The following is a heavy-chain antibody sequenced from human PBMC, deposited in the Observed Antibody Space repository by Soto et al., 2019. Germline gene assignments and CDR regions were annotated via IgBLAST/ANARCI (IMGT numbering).Heavy chain of an antibody. V-gene: IGHV1-18*01. D-gene: IGHD3-22*01. CDR3: ARDGDALYYDSSGYYDARDY. Sequence: QVQLVPSGAEVKKPGASVKVSCKASGYTFTSYGISWVRQAPGQGLEWMGWISAYNGNTNYAQKLQGRVTMTTDTSTSTAYRELRSLRSDDTAVYYCARDGDALYYDSSGYYDARDYWGQGTLVTVSS. J-gene: IGHJ4*02. CDR1: GYTFTSYG. CDR2: ISAYNGNT.